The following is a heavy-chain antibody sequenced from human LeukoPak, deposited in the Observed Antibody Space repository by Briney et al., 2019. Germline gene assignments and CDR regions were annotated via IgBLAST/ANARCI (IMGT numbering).Heavy chain of an antibody. CDR3: ARGQIDLLRNYFDS. D-gene: IGHD3-22*01. CDR1: GFTVSSNY. CDR2: IYTGGNT. Sequence: PGGSLRLSCAASGFTVSSNYMSWVRQAPGKGLEWVSVIYTGGNTVSAESVKGRFIISRDNSRNTVHLQMNSLRDDDTAVYYCARGQIDLLRNYFDSWGPGTLVAVSS. V-gene: IGHV3-66*01. J-gene: IGHJ4*02.